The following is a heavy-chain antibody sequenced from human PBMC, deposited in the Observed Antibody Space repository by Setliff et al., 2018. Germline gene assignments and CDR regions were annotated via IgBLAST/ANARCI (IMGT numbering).Heavy chain of an antibody. CDR2: IYHDGRA. CDR3: MRQVGGGLWYFDY. J-gene: IGHJ4*02. V-gene: IGHV4-38-2*01. Sequence: SETLSLTCAVSGLSISGEYYWGWFRQPPGGGPEWIGIIYHDGRAYYSTSLKSRVNLSLDMSKTQFSLHLNSVTAADTAVYYCMRQVGGGLWYFDYWGQGILVTVSS. D-gene: IGHD2-15*01. CDR1: GLSISGEYY.